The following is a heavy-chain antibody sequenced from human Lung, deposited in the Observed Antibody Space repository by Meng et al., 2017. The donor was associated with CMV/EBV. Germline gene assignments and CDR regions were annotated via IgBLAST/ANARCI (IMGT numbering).Heavy chain of an antibody. J-gene: IGHJ6*02. CDR3: VRDQGGESMIAVLIERFGMDV. V-gene: IGHV3-30-3*01. CDR1: GFTFNTYA. D-gene: IGHD3-22*01. CDR2: ISYDGSNK. Sequence: GESXKISCAASGFTFNTYAMHWVRQAPGKGLEWVAVISYDGSNKYTADSVQGRLTISRDNSKNNLYLQMNSLTVEDTAVYYCVRDQGGESMIAVLIERFGMDVXGHGXTVTVSS.